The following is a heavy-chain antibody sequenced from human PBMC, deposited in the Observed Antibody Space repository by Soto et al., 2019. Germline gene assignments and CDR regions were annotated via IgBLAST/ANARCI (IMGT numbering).Heavy chain of an antibody. J-gene: IGHJ4*02. Sequence: QVQLVESGGGVVQPGRSLRLSCAASGFTFSSNGMHWVRQAPGKGLEWVAVISYDGSNKYYADSVKGRFTISRDNSKNTLYLQMNSLRAEDTAVYYCAKDTPEVDYDFWSGYHFDYWGQGTLVTVSS. D-gene: IGHD3-3*01. CDR2: ISYDGSNK. CDR1: GFTFSSNG. V-gene: IGHV3-30*18. CDR3: AKDTPEVDYDFWSGYHFDY.